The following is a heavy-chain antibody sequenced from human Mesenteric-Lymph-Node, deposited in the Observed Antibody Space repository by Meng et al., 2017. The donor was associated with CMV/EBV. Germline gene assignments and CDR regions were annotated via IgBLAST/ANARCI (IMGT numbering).Heavy chain of an antibody. V-gene: IGHV3-23*03. CDR2: IYSGGSRT. J-gene: IGHJ6*02. CDR3: AKDFGSYLFAYYHALEV. D-gene: IGHD1-26*01. CDR1: DYTTSTYT. Sequence: GGSLRLSCVASDYTTSTYTMSWVRQAPGKGLEWVSGIYSGGSRTYYADSVKGRFTISRDNANDILYLQMNSLGAEDTATYYCAKDFGSYLFAYYHALEVWGQGTTVTVSS.